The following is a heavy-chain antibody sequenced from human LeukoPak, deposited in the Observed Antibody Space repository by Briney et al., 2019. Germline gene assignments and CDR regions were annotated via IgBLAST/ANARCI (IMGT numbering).Heavy chain of an antibody. Sequence: SETLSLTCSVSGDSISPHYWSWIRQPPEKGLEWIGYIHYTGNTNYNPSLKSRVTISVDTSTNQFSLRLSSVTAADRAVYYCARFSGYDDTGHHYLDNWGQGTLVAVSS. J-gene: IGHJ4*02. CDR3: ARFSGYDDTGHHYLDN. CDR1: GDSISPHY. D-gene: IGHD3-22*01. CDR2: IHYTGNT. V-gene: IGHV4-59*08.